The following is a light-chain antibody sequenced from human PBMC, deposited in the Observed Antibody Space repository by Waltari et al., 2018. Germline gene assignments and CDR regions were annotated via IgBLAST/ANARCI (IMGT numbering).Light chain of an antibody. V-gene: IGLV2-23*01. CDR1: RNIVGRSDF. CDR3: SSYAGLGPVL. Sequence: QSALPQHASVSGSPGPSITLSFTGRRNIVGRSDFVSWYQQHPDRAPKVVISGDNKRPSGFPNRFSASNSGNTASLTISGLQAEDEAHYYCSSYAGLGPVLFGGGTKLTV. J-gene: IGLJ2*01. CDR2: GDN.